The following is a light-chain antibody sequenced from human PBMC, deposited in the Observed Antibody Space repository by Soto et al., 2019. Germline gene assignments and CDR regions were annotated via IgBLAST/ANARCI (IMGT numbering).Light chain of an antibody. CDR2: AAS. Sequence: DIQMTQSQSSLSASVRDRVTITCRASQSISSYLNWNQQKPGKAPKLLIYAASSFQSGVPSRFSGLCSGSDFTLTISRLQPDDFATYYYQQSYSSPQFTFGGGTKVEIK. J-gene: IGKJ4*01. CDR1: QSISSY. V-gene: IGKV1-39*01. CDR3: QQSYSSPQFT.